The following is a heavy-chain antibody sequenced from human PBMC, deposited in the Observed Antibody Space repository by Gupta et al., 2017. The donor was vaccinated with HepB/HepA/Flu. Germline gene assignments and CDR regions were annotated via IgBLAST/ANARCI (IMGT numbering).Heavy chain of an antibody. CDR2: IWYDGSNK. CDR1: AFTFSSYG. CDR3: AREDGDYVFDY. D-gene: IGHD4-17*01. V-gene: IGHV3-33*01. J-gene: IGHJ4*02. Sequence: QVQLVESGGGVVQPGRSLRLSCAASAFTFSSYGMHWVRQAPGKGLEWVAVIWYDGSNKYYADSVKGRFTISRDNSKNTLYLQMNSLRAEDTAVYYCAREDGDYVFDYWGQGTLVTVSS.